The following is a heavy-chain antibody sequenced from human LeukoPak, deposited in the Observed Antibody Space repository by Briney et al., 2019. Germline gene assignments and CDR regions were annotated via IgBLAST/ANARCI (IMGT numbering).Heavy chain of an antibody. CDR2: IYYSGST. J-gene: IGHJ4*02. D-gene: IGHD5-12*01. V-gene: IGHV4-59*01. CDR3: ARDGYSGSDAL. Sequence: SETLSLTCTVSGGSISSYYWSWIRQPPGKGLEWIGYIYYSGSTNYNPSLKSRVTISVDTSQNQFYLKLSSVTAADTAVYYCARDGYSGSDALWGQGTLVTVSS. CDR1: GGSISSYY.